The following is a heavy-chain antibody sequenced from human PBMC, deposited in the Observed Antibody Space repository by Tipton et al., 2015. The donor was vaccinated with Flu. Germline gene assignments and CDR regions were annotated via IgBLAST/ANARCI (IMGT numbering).Heavy chain of an antibody. CDR3: AKAVVAETHNYYGMDV. CDR2: IHYDGSNK. Sequence: SLRLSCAASGFPFSNYGIHWVRQAPGKGLEWVAFIHYDGSNKYYTDSVKGRFTISRDSSKTTLYLQMNSLRPEDTAVYYCAKAVVAETHNYYGMDVWGQGTTVTVSS. D-gene: IGHD5-12*01. CDR1: GFPFSNYG. V-gene: IGHV3-30*02. J-gene: IGHJ6*02.